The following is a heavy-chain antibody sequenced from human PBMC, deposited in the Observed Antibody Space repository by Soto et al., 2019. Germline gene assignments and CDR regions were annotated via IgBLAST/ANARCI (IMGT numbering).Heavy chain of an antibody. V-gene: IGHV3-30*18. CDR2: ISYDGSNK. CDR3: AKDPDFGVVTLVLDY. D-gene: IGHD3-3*01. Sequence: QVQLVESGGGVVQPGRSLRLSCAASGFTFSSYGMHWVRQAPGKGLEWVAVISYDGSNKYFADSVKGRFTISRDNSKNTLYLQMNSLRAEDTAMYYCAKDPDFGVVTLVLDYWGQGTLVTVSS. J-gene: IGHJ4*02. CDR1: GFTFSSYG.